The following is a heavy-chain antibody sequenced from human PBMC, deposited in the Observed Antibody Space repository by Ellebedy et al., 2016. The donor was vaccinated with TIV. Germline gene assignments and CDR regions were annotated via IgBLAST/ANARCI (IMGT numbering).Heavy chain of an antibody. CDR1: AYSFTNNW. CDR2: IDPSDSYT. D-gene: IGHD3-22*01. J-gene: IGHJ4*02. Sequence: GESLKISCRASAYSFTNNWITWVRQMPGKGLEWMGRIDPSDSYTTYSPSFQGLFTISVDKSIDTAYLQWSSLKASDTAMYYCARHITSGYHGRVVYCWGQGTLVTVSS. CDR3: ARHITSGYHGRVVYC. V-gene: IGHV5-10-1*01.